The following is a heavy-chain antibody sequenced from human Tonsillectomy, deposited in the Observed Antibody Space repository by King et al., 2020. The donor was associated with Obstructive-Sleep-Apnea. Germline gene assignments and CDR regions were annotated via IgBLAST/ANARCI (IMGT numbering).Heavy chain of an antibody. Sequence: QLVQSGGGLVKPGGSLRLSCAASGFSLSDYYMSWIRQAPGKGLEWLSYISTSGNTRYYADSVKGRFTISRDNAKNSLYLQMKSLTVEDTAVYYCARHMVRGANNYWGQGTLVTVSS. CDR1: GFSLSDYY. CDR2: ISTSGNTR. V-gene: IGHV3-11*01. J-gene: IGHJ4*02. CDR3: ARHMVRGANNY. D-gene: IGHD3-10*01.